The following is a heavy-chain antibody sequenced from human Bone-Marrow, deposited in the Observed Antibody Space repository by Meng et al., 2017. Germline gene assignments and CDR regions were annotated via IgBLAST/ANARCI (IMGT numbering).Heavy chain of an antibody. Sequence: GESLKISCAASGFTFSDYYMSWIRQAPGKGLEWVSYISSSGSTIYYADSVKGRFTISRDNAKNSLYLQMNSLRAEDTAVYYCARGGPFMVRGRPIDYWGQGTLVTVSS. CDR3: ARGGPFMVRGRPIDY. D-gene: IGHD3-10*01. CDR1: GFTFSDYY. J-gene: IGHJ4*02. CDR2: ISSSGSTI. V-gene: IGHV3-11*04.